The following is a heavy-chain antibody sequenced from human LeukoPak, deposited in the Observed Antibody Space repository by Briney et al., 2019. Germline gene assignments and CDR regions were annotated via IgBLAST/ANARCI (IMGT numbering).Heavy chain of an antibody. CDR1: GFTFSSYA. CDR2: ISGSGGST. Sequence: GVSLRLSCAASGFTFSSYAMSWVRQAPGKGLEWVSAISGSGGSTYYADSVKGRFTISRDNSKNTLYLQMNSLRAEDTAVYYRAKDQMRYYYDSSGIGVEAFDIWGQGTMVTVSS. J-gene: IGHJ3*02. D-gene: IGHD3-22*01. CDR3: AKDQMRYYYDSSGIGVEAFDI. V-gene: IGHV3-23*01.